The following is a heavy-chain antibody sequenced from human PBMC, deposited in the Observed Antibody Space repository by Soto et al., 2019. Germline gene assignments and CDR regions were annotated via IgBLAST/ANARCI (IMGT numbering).Heavy chain of an antibody. V-gene: IGHV4-39*01. CDR1: GGSITSDY. CDR3: ARQRYYYDYSGYAMDV. Sequence: QLQLQESGPGLVKPSETLSLTCIVSGGSITSDYWSWIRQPPGKGLEWIGSIYYSGSTYYNPSLKSRLTISVDTSKNQLSLKLNSVTAADTAVFYCARQRYYYDYSGYAMDVWGQGTTVTVSS. J-gene: IGHJ6*02. CDR2: IYYSGST. D-gene: IGHD3-22*01.